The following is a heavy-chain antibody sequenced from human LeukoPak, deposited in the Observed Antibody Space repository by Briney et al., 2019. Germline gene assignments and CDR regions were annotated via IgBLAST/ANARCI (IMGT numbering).Heavy chain of an antibody. CDR3: ARDADKLPPVLMDA. CDR2: INPNSGGT. CDR1: GYTFTGYY. V-gene: IGHV1-2*02. D-gene: IGHD1-7*01. Sequence: ASVKVSCKASGYTFTGYYMHWVRQAPGQGLEWMGWINPNSGGTNYAQKFQGRVTMTRDTSISTAYMELSRLRSDDTAVYYCARDADKLPPVLMDAWGKGTTVTVSS. J-gene: IGHJ6*03.